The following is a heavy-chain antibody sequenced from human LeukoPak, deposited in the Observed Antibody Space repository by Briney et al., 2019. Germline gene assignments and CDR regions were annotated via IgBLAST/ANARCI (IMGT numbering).Heavy chain of an antibody. CDR2: IYYSGNT. V-gene: IGHV4-59*01. D-gene: IGHD2-15*01. CDR1: GGSIGTDY. CDR3: ARGEGARSGTFDY. J-gene: IGHJ4*02. Sequence: SETLSLTCTVSGGSIGTDYWSWIRQPPGKGLEWIGYIYYSGNTNYNPSLKSRVTMSLDTSKNQFSLKLTSVTAADTAVYYCARGEGARSGTFDYWGQGTLVSVSS.